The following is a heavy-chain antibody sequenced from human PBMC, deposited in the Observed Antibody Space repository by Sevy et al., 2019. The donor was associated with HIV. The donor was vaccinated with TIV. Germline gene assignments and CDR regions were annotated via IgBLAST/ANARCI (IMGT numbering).Heavy chain of an antibody. CDR1: GFTSRSYG. CDR3: ARTSGNDALDI. V-gene: IGHV3-33*07. CDR2: IWYDGSKE. J-gene: IGHJ3*02. Sequence: GESLKISCVASGFTSRSYGMYWVRQAPGKGLEWVAGIWYDGSKESYGDSVKCRFTISRDNSKNTLYLQLNSLRAEDTSTYYCARTSGNDALDIWGQGTMVTVSS. D-gene: IGHD3-10*01.